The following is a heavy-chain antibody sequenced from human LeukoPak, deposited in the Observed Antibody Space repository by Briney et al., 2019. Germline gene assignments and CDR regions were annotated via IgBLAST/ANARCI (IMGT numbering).Heavy chain of an antibody. CDR2: ISGSGGSI. J-gene: IGHJ4*02. CDR1: GFTFSSYA. CDR3: AKDRSRATYYYDSGGYYPFDY. V-gene: IGHV3-23*01. Sequence: GGSLRLSCAASGFTFSSYAMSWVRQAPGKGLEWVSAISGSGGSIYYADSVKGRFTISRDNSKNTLYLQMNSLRAEDTAVYYCAKDRSRATYYYDSGGYYPFDYWGQGTLVTVSS. D-gene: IGHD3-22*01.